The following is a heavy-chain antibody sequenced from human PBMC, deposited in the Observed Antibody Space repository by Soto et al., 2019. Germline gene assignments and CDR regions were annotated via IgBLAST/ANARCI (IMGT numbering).Heavy chain of an antibody. CDR2: ISSDGSNK. V-gene: IGHV3-30*03. Sequence: PGGSLRLSCAASGFTFSSYGMHWVRQAPGKGLEWVAVISSDGSNKYYADSVKGRFTISSDNSKNTLYLQMNSLRAEDTAVYYCARARYCSGGSCYHRTCSYYCGMDVWGQGTTVTVSS. CDR3: ARARYCSGGSCYHRTCSYYCGMDV. D-gene: IGHD2-15*01. J-gene: IGHJ6*02. CDR1: GFTFSSYG.